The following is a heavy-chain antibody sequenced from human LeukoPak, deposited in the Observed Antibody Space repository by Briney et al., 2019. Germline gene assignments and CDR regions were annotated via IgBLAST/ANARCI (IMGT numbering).Heavy chain of an antibody. CDR1: GVSISNYY. CDR3: ARRLWDDAFDI. V-gene: IGHV4-4*07. D-gene: IGHD3-16*01. Sequence: SETLSLTCTVSGVSISNYYWSWIRQPAGKGLECIGRNYASGTINYNPSLRSRVTMSVDTSKNQFSLKLTSVTAADTAVYYCARRLWDDAFDIWGQGTMVTVSS. CDR2: NYASGTI. J-gene: IGHJ3*02.